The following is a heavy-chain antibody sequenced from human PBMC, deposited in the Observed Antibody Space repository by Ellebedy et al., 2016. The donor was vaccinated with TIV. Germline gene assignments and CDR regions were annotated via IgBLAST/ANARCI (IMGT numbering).Heavy chain of an antibody. CDR1: GYSISSGYY. V-gene: IGHV4-38-2*02. J-gene: IGHJ4*02. D-gene: IGHD6-13*01. CDR2: IYRSGST. Sequence: MPSETLSLTCTVSGYSISSGYYWGWIRQPPGKGLEWIGSIYRSGSTYYNPSLKIRVPISVDTSKNQFSLKLSAVTAADTAVYYCARGQLVVGYWGQGTLVTVSS. CDR3: ARGQLVVGY.